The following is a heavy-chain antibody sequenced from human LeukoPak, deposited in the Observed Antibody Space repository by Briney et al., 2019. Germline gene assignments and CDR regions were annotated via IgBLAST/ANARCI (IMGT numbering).Heavy chain of an antibody. V-gene: IGHV4-38-2*02. Sequence: PSETLSLTCTVSGYSISSGYYWGWTRQPPGKGLEWIGSIYHSGSTHYNPSLKSRVTISVDTSKNQFSLKLSSVTAADTAVYYCARAPSIAAAGNWFDPWGQGTLVTVSS. J-gene: IGHJ5*02. CDR1: GYSISSGYY. CDR2: IYHSGST. D-gene: IGHD6-13*01. CDR3: ARAPSIAAAGNWFDP.